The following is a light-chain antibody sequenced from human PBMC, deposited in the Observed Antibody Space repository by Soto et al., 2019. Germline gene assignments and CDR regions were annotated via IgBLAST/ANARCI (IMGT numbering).Light chain of an antibody. CDR1: QTISRY. V-gene: IGKV1-39*01. CDR3: QQSYSSPPLT. J-gene: IGKJ4*01. Sequence: DIPMTQSPSPLSASVGARVTITCRASQTISRYLNWYQQKPGKAPILLISAASSLESGVPSRFSGSRSGTEFTLTISSLQPEDCATSYCQQSYSSPPLTFGGGTKVEIK. CDR2: AAS.